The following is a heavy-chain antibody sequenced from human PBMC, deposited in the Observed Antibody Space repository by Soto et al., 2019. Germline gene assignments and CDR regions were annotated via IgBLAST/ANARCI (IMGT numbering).Heavy chain of an antibody. CDR3: ARDGVDVSRTTVRHGALDI. CDR2: FLPVFTTA. Sequence: QVQLVQSGAEVKKPGSSVKVSCKASGGSFSTYGISWVRQAPGQGLEWMGGFLPVFTTAKYAQKFQGRVSITADESTYTAHMELSSLRSEDTAVYFCARDGVDVSRTTVRHGALDIWGQGTVVTVSS. D-gene: IGHD4-17*01. J-gene: IGHJ3*02. CDR1: GGSFSTYG. V-gene: IGHV1-69*01.